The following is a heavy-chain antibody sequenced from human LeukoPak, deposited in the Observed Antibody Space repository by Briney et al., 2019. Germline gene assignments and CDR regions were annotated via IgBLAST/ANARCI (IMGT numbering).Heavy chain of an antibody. Sequence: PSETLSLTCTVSGGSISSSSYYWGWIRQPPGKGLEWIGSIYYSGSTYYNPSLKSRVTISVDTSKNQFSLKLTSVTAADTAVYYCARIERDGSGKPPYYYYYVDVWGKGTTVTVSS. CDR1: GGSISSSSYY. CDR2: IYYSGST. D-gene: IGHD3-10*01. CDR3: ARIERDGSGKPPYYYYYVDV. V-gene: IGHV4-39*07. J-gene: IGHJ6*03.